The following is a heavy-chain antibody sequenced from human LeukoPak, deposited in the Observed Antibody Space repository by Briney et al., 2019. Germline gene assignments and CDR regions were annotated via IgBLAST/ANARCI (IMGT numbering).Heavy chain of an antibody. CDR3: SRDGGEGGNSAFDI. CDR2: IRRGANSYTT. Sequence: GGSLRLSCAASGFTFSDYILDWVRQAPGKGLEWVGRIRRGANSYTTEYAASVKGRFTISRDDSKNSLYLHMNSLKTEDTAVYHCSRDGGEGGNSAFDIWGQGTLVTVSS. D-gene: IGHD2/OR15-2a*01. CDR1: GFTFSDYI. J-gene: IGHJ4*02. V-gene: IGHV3-72*01.